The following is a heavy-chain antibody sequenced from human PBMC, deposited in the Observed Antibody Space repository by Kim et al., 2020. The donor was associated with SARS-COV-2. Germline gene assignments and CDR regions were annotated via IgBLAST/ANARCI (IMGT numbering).Heavy chain of an antibody. D-gene: IGHD6-19*01. CDR1: GGSINSDTSY. CDR2: IYFSGTT. J-gene: IGHJ5*02. V-gene: IGHV4-39*01. CDR3: ARSRSTSGHPNWFDP. Sequence: SETLSLTCTVSGGSINSDTSYWGWIRQPPGKGLEWIGTIYFSGTTYYNTSLKSRVAVSVDTSKSQFSLKLNSVTAADTAVYYCARSRSTSGHPNWFDPWGQGTLVTVSS.